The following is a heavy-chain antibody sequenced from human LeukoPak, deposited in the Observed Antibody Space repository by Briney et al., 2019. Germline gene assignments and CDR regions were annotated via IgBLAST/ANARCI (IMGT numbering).Heavy chain of an antibody. D-gene: IGHD6-19*01. CDR1: GFTFSSYA. CDR3: AKSIAVAGWFFDY. V-gene: IGHV3-23*01. CDR2: ISGSGGST. Sequence: GGSLRLSCAASGFTFSSYAMSWVRQAPGKGREGVSSISGSGGSTYYADSAKGRLTIPRDNSKNTLYLQKRSLSGEDRAILYCAKSIAVAGWFFDYWGQGTLVTVSS. J-gene: IGHJ4*02.